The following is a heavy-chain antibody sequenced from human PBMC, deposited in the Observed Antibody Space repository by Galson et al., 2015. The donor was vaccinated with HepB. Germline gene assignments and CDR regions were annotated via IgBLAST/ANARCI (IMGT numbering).Heavy chain of an antibody. J-gene: IGHJ4*02. CDR3: ARDNSEIAVAGTGGGFYY. D-gene: IGHD6-19*01. V-gene: IGHV3-33*08. Sequence: SLRLSCAASGFTFSSYGMHWVRQAPGKGLEWVAVIWYDGSNKYYADSVKGRFTISRDNSKNTLYLQMNSLRAEDTAVYYCARDNSEIAVAGTGGGFYYWGQGALVTVSS. CDR1: GFTFSSYG. CDR2: IWYDGSNK.